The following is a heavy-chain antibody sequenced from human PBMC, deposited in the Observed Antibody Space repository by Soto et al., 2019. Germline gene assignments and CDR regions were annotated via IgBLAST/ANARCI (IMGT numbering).Heavy chain of an antibody. CDR2: ISGYNSIT. CDR1: GYTFSSYG. Sequence: ASVKVSCKASGYTFSSYGISWVRQAPGQGFEWMGWISGYNSITRYAQKFQGRVTMTTDTSTSTAYMELRSLRSDDTAVYYCARALGSTDYWGQGTLVTVSS. D-gene: IGHD6-13*01. CDR3: ARALGSTDY. V-gene: IGHV1-18*01. J-gene: IGHJ4*02.